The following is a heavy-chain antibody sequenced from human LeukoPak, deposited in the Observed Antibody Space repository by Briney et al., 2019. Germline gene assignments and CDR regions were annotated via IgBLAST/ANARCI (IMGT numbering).Heavy chain of an antibody. CDR2: ISTSSTV. Sequence: GGSLRLSCAASGFTFSNYNMNWVRQAPGKGLEWLSYISTSSTVYYADSVKGRFTISRDNSQNTLYLQMNSLSAEDTAVYYCARTFVSGDGYKVGYFDYWGQGTLVTVSS. CDR3: ARTFVSGDGYKVGYFDY. CDR1: GFTFSNYN. V-gene: IGHV3-48*01. J-gene: IGHJ4*02. D-gene: IGHD5-24*01.